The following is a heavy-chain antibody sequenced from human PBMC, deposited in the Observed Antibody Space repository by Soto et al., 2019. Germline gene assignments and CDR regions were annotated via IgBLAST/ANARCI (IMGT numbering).Heavy chain of an antibody. CDR1: GFTFSSYS. CDR3: ARAEDYYDSSGFPSATTH. J-gene: IGHJ4*02. V-gene: IGHV3-21*01. CDR2: ISSSSSYI. Sequence: GGSLRLSCAASGFTFSSYSMNWVRQAPGKGLEWVSSISSSSSYIYYADSVKGRFTISRDNAKNSLYLQMDSLRAEDTAVYYCARAEDYYDSSGFPSATTHWGQGTLVTVSS. D-gene: IGHD3-22*01.